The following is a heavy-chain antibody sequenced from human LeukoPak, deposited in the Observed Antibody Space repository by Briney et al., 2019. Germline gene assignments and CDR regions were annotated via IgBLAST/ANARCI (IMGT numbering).Heavy chain of an antibody. CDR2: ISYDGSNK. V-gene: IGHV3-30*18. J-gene: IGHJ4*02. CDR1: GFTFSSYG. Sequence: PGESLRLSCAASGFTFSSYGMHWVRQAPGKGLEWVAVISYDGSNKYYADSVKGRFTISRDNSKNTLYLQMNSLRAEDTAVYYCAKGSGYDFWSGYTSLLDYWGQGTLVTVSS. CDR3: AKGSGYDFWSGYTSLLDY. D-gene: IGHD3-3*01.